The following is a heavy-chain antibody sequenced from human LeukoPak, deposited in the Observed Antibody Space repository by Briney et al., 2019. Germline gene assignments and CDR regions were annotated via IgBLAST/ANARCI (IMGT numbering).Heavy chain of an antibody. J-gene: IGHJ3*02. CDR2: IYTSGST. D-gene: IGHD2-15*01. CDR1: GGSISSGSYY. V-gene: IGHV4-61*02. Sequence: SETLSLTCTVSGGSISSGSYYWSWIRQPAGKGLEWIGRIYTSGSTDYNPSLKSRVTMSVDTSKNQFSLKLSSVTAADTAVYYCARGDLAARDAFDIWGQGTMVTVSS. CDR3: ARGDLAARDAFDI.